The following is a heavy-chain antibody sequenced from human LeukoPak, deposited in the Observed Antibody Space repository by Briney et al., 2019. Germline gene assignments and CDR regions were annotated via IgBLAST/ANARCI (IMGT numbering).Heavy chain of an antibody. CDR3: ARARLYYYDSSGYYLEGFDY. J-gene: IGHJ4*02. D-gene: IGHD3-22*01. V-gene: IGHV3-74*01. CDR1: GFTFSSYW. CDR2: INSDGSST. Sequence: GGSLRLSCAASGFTFSSYWMHWVRQAPGKGLVWVSRINSDGSSTSYADSVKGRFTISRDNAKNTLYLQMNSLRAEDTAVYYCARARLYYYDSSGYYLEGFDYWGQGTLVTVSS.